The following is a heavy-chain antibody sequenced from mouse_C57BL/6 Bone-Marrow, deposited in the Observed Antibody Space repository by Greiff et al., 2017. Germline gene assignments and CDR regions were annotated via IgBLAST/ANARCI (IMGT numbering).Heavy chain of an antibody. Sequence: EVQLVESGGGLVKPGGSLKFSCAASGFTFRRYAMSWVRQTPAKRLEWVALISDGGSYTYYPDNVKGRFTISRDNAKNNLYLQMSHLKTEDTAMYYCASYYSMDYWGQGTSVTVSS. CDR1: GFTFRRYA. J-gene: IGHJ4*01. V-gene: IGHV5-4*01. CDR3: ASYYSMDY. CDR2: ISDGGSYT.